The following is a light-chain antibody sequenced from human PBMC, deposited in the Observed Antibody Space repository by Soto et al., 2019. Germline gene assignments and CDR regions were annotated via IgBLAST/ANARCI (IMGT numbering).Light chain of an antibody. J-gene: IGKJ1*01. CDR1: QSINNW. V-gene: IGKV1-5*01. Sequence: DIQMTQSPSTLSASVGDRVTITCRASQSINNWLAWYQQKPGKAPKLLIFDASSFESGVPSRFRGSGSGTELTLTISSLQPDDFATSSGQQCNSYSRTFGQGTKVESK. CDR3: QQCNSYSRT. CDR2: DAS.